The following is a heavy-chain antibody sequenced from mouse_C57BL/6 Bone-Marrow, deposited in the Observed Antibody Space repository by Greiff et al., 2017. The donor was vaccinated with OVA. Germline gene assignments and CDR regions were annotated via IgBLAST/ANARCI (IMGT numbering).Heavy chain of an antibody. D-gene: IGHD1-1*01. CDR1: GYTFTSYW. CDR3: ARGVITTVGYFDY. V-gene: IGHV1-64*01. J-gene: IGHJ2*01. CDR2: IHPNSGST. Sequence: QVQLKQPGAELVKPGASVKLSCKASGYTFTSYWMHWVKQRPGQGLEWIGMIHPNSGSTNYNEKFKSKATLTVDKSSSTAYMQLSSLTSEDSAVYYGARGVITTVGYFDYWGQGTTLTVSS.